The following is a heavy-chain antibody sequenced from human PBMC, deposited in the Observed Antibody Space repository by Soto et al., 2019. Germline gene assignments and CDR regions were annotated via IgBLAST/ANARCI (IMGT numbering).Heavy chain of an antibody. CDR2: INPNSGGT. Sequence: ASVKVSCKASGYTFTGYYMHWVRQAPGQGLEWMGWINPNSGGTNYAQKFQGRATMTRDTSISTAYMELSRLRSDDTAVYYCARAQQLNYYYGMDVWGQGTTVTVSS. D-gene: IGHD6-13*01. V-gene: IGHV1-2*02. CDR1: GYTFTGYY. CDR3: ARAQQLNYYYGMDV. J-gene: IGHJ6*02.